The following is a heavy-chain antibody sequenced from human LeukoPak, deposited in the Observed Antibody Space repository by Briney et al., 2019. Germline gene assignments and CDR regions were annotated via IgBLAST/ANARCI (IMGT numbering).Heavy chain of an antibody. CDR2: ISSSSSTI. V-gene: IGHV3-48*01. CDR1: GFTFSSYS. D-gene: IGHD3-3*01. CDR3: AREITIFGDLDY. J-gene: IGHJ4*02. Sequence: GALRLSCAASGFTFSSYSMNWVRQAPGKGLEWVSYISSSSSTIYYADSVKGRFTISRNNAKKSLFLQMNSLRAEDTAVYYCAREITIFGDLDYWGKGTLVTVSS.